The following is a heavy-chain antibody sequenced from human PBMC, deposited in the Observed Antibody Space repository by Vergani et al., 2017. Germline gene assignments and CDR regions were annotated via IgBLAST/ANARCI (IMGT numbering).Heavy chain of an antibody. D-gene: IGHD3-16*02. CDR3: AREKYYDYVWGGYRPPRDY. CDR2: IYYSGST. J-gene: IGHJ4*02. V-gene: IGHV4-39*07. CDR1: GGSISSSSYY. Sequence: QLQLQESGPGLVKPSETLSLTCTVSGGSISSSSYYWGWIRQPPGKGLEWIGSIYYSGSTYYNPSLKSRVTISVDTSKNQFSLKLSSVTAADTAVYYCAREKYYDYVWGGYRPPRDYWGQGTLVTVSS.